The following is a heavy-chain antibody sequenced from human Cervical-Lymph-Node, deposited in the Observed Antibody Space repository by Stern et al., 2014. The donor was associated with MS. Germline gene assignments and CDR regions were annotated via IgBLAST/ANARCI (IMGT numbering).Heavy chain of an antibody. CDR3: AREKGSGYYTH. CDR1: GFTFSDYY. J-gene: IGHJ4*02. CDR2: IRSSGSNI. D-gene: IGHD3/OR15-3a*01. Sequence: EQLVESGGGLVKPGGSLRLSFAASGFTFSDYYMSWILQAPGKGLEWVSYIRSSGSNIYYADSVKGRFTISRDNAKNSLYLQMNSLRAEDTAVYYCAREKGSGYYTHWGQGTLVTVSS. V-gene: IGHV3-11*01.